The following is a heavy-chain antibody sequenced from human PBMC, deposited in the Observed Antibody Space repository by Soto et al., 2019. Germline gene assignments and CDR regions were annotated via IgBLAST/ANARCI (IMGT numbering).Heavy chain of an antibody. CDR1: GGSFSGYY. J-gene: IGHJ5*02. CDR2: INHSGST. V-gene: IGHV4-34*01. CDR3: ARGMRIQLWPGGWFDP. Sequence: PSETLSLTCAVYGGSFSGYYWSWTRQPPGKGLEWIGEINHSGSTNYNPSLKSRVTISVDTSKNQFSLKLSSVTAADTAVYYCARGMRIQLWPGGWFDPWGQGTLVTVSS. D-gene: IGHD5-18*01.